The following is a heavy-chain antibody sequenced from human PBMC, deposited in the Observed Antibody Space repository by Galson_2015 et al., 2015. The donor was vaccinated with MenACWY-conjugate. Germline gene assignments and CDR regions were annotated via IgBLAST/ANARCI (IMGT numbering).Heavy chain of an antibody. CDR2: ISGSGGST. J-gene: IGHJ5*02. CDR1: GFTFSNAW. Sequence: SLRLSCAASGFTFSNAWMSWVRQAPGKGLEWVSAISGSGGSTYYADSVKGRFTISRDNSKNTLYLQMNSLRAEDTAVYYCAKDPRDGSYMGWFDPWGQGTLVTVSS. D-gene: IGHD1-26*01. CDR3: AKDPRDGSYMGWFDP. V-gene: IGHV3-23*01.